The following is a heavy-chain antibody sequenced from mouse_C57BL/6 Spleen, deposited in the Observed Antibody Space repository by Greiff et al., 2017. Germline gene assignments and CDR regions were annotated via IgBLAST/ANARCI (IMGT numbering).Heavy chain of an antibody. J-gene: IGHJ3*01. CDR3: ARHHYYSNYVAY. Sequence: DVMLVESGGDLVKPGGSLKLSCAASGFTFSSYGMSWVRQTPDKRLEWVATISSGGSYTYYPDSVKGRFTISRDNAQNTLYLQMSSLKSEDTAMYYCARHHYYSNYVAYWGQGTLVTVSA. D-gene: IGHD2-5*01. V-gene: IGHV5-6*02. CDR2: ISSGGSYT. CDR1: GFTFSSYG.